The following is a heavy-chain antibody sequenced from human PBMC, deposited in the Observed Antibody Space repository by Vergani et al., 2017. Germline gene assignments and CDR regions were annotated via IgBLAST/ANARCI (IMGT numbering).Heavy chain of an antibody. Sequence: EVQLLESGGGLVQPGGSLRLSCAASGFTFSSSAMRWVRLAPGKALEWVSSISGSGGSTYYADSVKGRFTISRDNSKNTLYLQMNSLRAEDTAVYYCETTPFADYWGQGTLVTVSS. CDR2: ISGSGGST. J-gene: IGHJ4*02. CDR1: GFTFSSSA. V-gene: IGHV3-23*01. CDR3: ETTPFADY. D-gene: IGHD3-10*01.